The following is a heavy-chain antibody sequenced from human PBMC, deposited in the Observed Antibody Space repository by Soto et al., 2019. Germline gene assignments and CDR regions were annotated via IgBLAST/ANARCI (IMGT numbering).Heavy chain of an antibody. CDR2: IIPIFGTA. CDR1: GGTFSSYA. V-gene: IGHV1-69*01. D-gene: IGHD5-12*01. J-gene: IGHJ6*02. CDR3: AAAPADGYTLPYGMDV. Sequence: QVRLVQSGAEVKKPGSSVKVSCKASGGTFSSYAISWVRQAPGQGLEWMGGIIPIFGTANYAQKFQGRVTITADESTSTAYMELSSLRSEDTAVYYCAAAPADGYTLPYGMDVWGQGTTVTVSS.